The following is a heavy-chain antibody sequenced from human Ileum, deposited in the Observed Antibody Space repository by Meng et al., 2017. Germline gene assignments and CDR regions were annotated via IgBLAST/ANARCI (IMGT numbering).Heavy chain of an antibody. Sequence: QVQLQESGPGLVKPSPTHSLTCTVSGGSISSGDYYWSWIRQPPGKGLEWIGYIYYSGSTYYNPSLKSRLTISVDTSKNQFSLKLSSVTAADTAVYYCARDRDSSGYYPYWGQGTLVTVSS. J-gene: IGHJ4*02. CDR3: ARDRDSSGYYPY. CDR1: GGSISSGDYY. CDR2: IYYSGST. D-gene: IGHD3-22*01. V-gene: IGHV4-30-4*01.